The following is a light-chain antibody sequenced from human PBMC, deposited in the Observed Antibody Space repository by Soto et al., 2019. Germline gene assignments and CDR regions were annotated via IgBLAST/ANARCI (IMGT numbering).Light chain of an antibody. Sequence: PGERATLSCRASQSVSSFLAWYQQKPGQAPRLLIYDASNRATGIPARFSGSGSGTDFTLTISSLEPEDFAVYYCQQRSNWPLTFGGGTKVVIK. V-gene: IGKV3-11*01. CDR1: QSVSSF. J-gene: IGKJ4*01. CDR2: DAS. CDR3: QQRSNWPLT.